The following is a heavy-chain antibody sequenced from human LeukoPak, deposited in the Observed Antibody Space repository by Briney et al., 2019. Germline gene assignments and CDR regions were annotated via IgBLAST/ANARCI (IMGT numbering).Heavy chain of an antibody. Sequence: ASVKVSCKTSGYSENFYGITWVRQVAGQGLEWMGIINPSGGSTSYAQKFQGRVTMTRDMSTSTVYMELSSLRSEDTAVYYCARGVVTHPNDYWGQGTLVTVSP. CDR2: INPSGGST. D-gene: IGHD2-21*02. J-gene: IGHJ4*02. V-gene: IGHV1-46*02. CDR1: GYSENFYG. CDR3: ARGVVTHPNDY.